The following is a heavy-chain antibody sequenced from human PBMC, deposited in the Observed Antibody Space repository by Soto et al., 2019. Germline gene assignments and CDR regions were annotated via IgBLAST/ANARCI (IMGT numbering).Heavy chain of an antibody. V-gene: IGHV1-2*02. Sequence: ASVKVSYKASGYTFTDYYLHWVRQAPGQGLECMGWINPNNGDTNYAQKFQGRVTMTRDTSISTAYMEVSRLRSDDTAVYYCARSVSFITPRPDYWGQGTLVTVSS. CDR1: GYTFTDYY. CDR2: INPNNGDT. CDR3: ARSVSFITPRPDY. D-gene: IGHD6-6*01. J-gene: IGHJ4*02.